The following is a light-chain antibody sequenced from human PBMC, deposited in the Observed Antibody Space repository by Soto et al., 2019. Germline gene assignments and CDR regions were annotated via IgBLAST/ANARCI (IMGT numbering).Light chain of an antibody. CDR1: QSVTNNC. CDR2: GAS. V-gene: IGKV3-20*01. Sequence: ESVLTQSPGTLSLAPGERATLSCRASQSVTNNCLAWYQHKPGQAPRLLLYGASSRATGIPDRFSGSGSGTYFTLTIDRLDQEDFAVYFCQQYGDSPQTFGQGKRLEI. CDR3: QQYGDSPQT. J-gene: IGKJ5*01.